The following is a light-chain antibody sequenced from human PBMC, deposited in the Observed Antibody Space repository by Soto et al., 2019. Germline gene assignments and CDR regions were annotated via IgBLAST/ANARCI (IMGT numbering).Light chain of an antibody. Sequence: QSVLTQPPSASGTPGQRVTISCSGSSSNIEGNFVYSYQQLPGTAPKLVIYKNNQRPSGVPDRFSGSKAGTSASPAISGVRSEDEADYSCAVWDDSLSVVAFGGGTKLTVL. CDR2: KNN. CDR1: SSNIEGNF. CDR3: AVWDDSLSVVA. V-gene: IGLV1-47*01. J-gene: IGLJ2*01.